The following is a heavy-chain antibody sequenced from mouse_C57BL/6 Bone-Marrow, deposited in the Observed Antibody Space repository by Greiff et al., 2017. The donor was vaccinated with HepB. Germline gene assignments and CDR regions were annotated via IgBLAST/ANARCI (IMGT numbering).Heavy chain of an antibody. CDR1: GFSLTSYG. D-gene: IGHD1-1*01. J-gene: IGHJ1*03. CDR3: ARNGIYYGSSHWYFDV. Sequence: VQLVESGPGLVQPSQSLSITCTVSGFSLTSYGVHWVRQSPGKGLEWLGVIWSGGSTDYNAAFISRLSISKDNSKSQVFFKMNSLQADDTAIYYCARNGIYYGSSHWYFDVWGTGTTVTVSS. CDR2: IWSGGST. V-gene: IGHV2-2*01.